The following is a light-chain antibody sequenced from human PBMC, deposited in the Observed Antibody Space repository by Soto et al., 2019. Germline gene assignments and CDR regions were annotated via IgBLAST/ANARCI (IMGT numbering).Light chain of an antibody. V-gene: IGLV2-14*03. Sequence: QSALTQPASVSGSPGQSITISCTGTSSDVGGYNYVSWYQQHPGKAPKLMIYDVTNRPSGISDRFSGSKSGNTASLTISGLQAEDEVDYYCSSYISSSPVVFGGGTKLTVL. J-gene: IGLJ3*02. CDR2: DVT. CDR3: SSYISSSPVV. CDR1: SSDVGGYNY.